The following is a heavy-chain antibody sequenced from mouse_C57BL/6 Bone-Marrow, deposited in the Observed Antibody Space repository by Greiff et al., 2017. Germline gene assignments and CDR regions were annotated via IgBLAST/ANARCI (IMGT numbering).Heavy chain of an antibody. CDR1: GYTFTSYW. CDR3: GARGGDFDY. V-gene: IGHV1-7*01. J-gene: IGHJ2*01. Sequence: SGAELAKPGASVKMSCKASGYTFTSYWMHWVKQRPGQGLEWIGYINPSTGYTEYNQKFKDKATLTADKSSSPADMQLSSLTSEDSAVYYCGARGGDFDYWGQGTTLTGSS. CDR2: INPSTGYT.